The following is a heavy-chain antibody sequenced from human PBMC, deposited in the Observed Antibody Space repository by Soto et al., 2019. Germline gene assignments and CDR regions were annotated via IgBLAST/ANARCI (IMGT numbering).Heavy chain of an antibody. J-gene: IGHJ6*02. CDR2: IIPIFGTA. V-gene: IGHV1-69*13. CDR1: GGTFSSYA. Sequence: SVKVSCKASGGTFSSYAISWVRQAPGQGLEWMGGIIPIFGTANYAQKFQGRVTITADESTSTAYLELSSLRSEDTAVYYCARHGIVVVPIPYGMDVWCQGTTVTVSS. D-gene: IGHD3-22*01. CDR3: ARHGIVVVPIPYGMDV.